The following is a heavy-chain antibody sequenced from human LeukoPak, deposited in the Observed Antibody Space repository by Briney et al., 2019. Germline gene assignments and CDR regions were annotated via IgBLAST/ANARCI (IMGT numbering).Heavy chain of an antibody. V-gene: IGHV4-34*01. CDR1: GGSFSGYY. CDR2: INHSGST. Sequence: SETLSLTCAVYGGSFSGYYWSWIRQPPGKGLEWIGEINHSGSTYYNPSLKSRVTISVDTSKNQFSLKLSSVTAADTAVYYCARAYSSSWYFNWFDPWGQGTLVTVSS. J-gene: IGHJ5*02. CDR3: ARAYSSSWYFNWFDP. D-gene: IGHD6-13*01.